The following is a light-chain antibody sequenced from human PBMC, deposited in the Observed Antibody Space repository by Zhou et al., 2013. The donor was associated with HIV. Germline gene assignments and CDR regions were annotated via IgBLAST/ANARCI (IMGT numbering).Light chain of an antibody. J-gene: IGKJ1*01. CDR2: GAS. Sequence: DVQMTQSPSSLSASVGDRVTITCRANLDISSSLAWCQQRPGKAPKVLIYGASRLESGVSSRFSGSGSGTVYTLTISSLQPEDFATYFCQQFDSFPWTFGQGTKVEVK. CDR1: LDISSS. V-gene: IGKV1-NL1*01. CDR3: QQFDSFPWT.